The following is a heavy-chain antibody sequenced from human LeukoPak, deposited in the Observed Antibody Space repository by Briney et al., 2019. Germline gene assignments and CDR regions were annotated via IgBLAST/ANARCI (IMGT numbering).Heavy chain of an antibody. CDR2: FDAEEGET. CDR3: ATSCKTGRWNWFVA. CDR1: GYTLTELS. J-gene: IGHJ5*02. Sequence: ASGKASCKVSGYTLTELSMQWVRQSRGKGREWMGGFDAEEGETIYAQKFQGRVNMTEDTSTDTVYMELSSLRSEDTAVYYCATSCKTGRWNWFVAWGQGSLVTVSS. V-gene: IGHV1-24*01. D-gene: IGHD1-1*01.